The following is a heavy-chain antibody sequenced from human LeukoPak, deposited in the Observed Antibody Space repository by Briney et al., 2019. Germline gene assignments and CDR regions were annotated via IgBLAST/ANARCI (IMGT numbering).Heavy chain of an antibody. CDR1: GYTFNSYG. V-gene: IGHV1-18*01. Sequence: ASVKVSCKASGYTFNSYGISWVRQAPGQGLEWMGWIIAYNGNTNYAHKLQGRVTMSTDTYTSIAHMALRSLRSDDTAVYYCARDRGGYDILTGYYPNSYYYDMDVWGKGTTVTVSS. CDR3: ARDRGGYDILTGYYPNSYYYDMDV. D-gene: IGHD3-9*01. J-gene: IGHJ6*03. CDR2: IIAYNGNT.